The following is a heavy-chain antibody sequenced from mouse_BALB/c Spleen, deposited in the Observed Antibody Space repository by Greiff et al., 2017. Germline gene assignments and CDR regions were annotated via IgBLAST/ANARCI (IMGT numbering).Heavy chain of an antibody. V-gene: IGHV7-3*02. CDR1: GFTFTDYY. CDR2: IRNKANGYTT. CDR3: ARVVSYAMDY. Sequence: EVKLVESGGGLVQPGGSLRLSCATSGFTFTDYYMSWVRQPPGKALEWLGFIRNKANGYTTEYSASVKGRFTISRDNSQSILYLQMNTLRAEDSATYCCARVVSYAMDYWGQGTSVTVSS. J-gene: IGHJ4*01. D-gene: IGHD6-2*01.